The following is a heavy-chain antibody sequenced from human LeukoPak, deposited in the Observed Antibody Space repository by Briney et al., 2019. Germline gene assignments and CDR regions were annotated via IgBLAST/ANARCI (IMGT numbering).Heavy chain of an antibody. D-gene: IGHD6-13*01. J-gene: IGHJ4*02. V-gene: IGHV4-59*01. CDR2: IYYSGSA. CDR3: ARSRSSWYGIDN. CDR1: GGSISSFY. Sequence: SETLSLTCAVSGGSISSFYWNWLRQPPGKGLEWIGYIYYSGSANYNPSLESRVTISVDTSKNQFSLRLTSVTTADTAVYYCARSRSSWYGIDNWGQGTLVTVSS.